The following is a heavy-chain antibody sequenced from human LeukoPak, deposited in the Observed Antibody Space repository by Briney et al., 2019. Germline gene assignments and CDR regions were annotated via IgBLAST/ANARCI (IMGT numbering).Heavy chain of an antibody. CDR3: TRGHTVIIY. Sequence: PGGSLRLSCAASGFTFSDYYMSWFRQAPGEGLEWLSYISSSSSDTNYADSVKGRFTISRDNAKNSLYLQMNSLRAEDTAVYYCTRGHTVIIYWGQGTLVTVSS. CDR2: ISSSSSDT. D-gene: IGHD5-18*01. J-gene: IGHJ4*02. V-gene: IGHV3-11*06. CDR1: GFTFSDYY.